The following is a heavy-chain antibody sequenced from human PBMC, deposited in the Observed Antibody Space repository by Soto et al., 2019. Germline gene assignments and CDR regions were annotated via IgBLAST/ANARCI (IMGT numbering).Heavy chain of an antibody. CDR2: IWSDGSKK. Sequence: QVQLVESGGGVVQPGRSLRLSCAASGVTFSSYAMHWVRQAPGKGLEWVAVIWSDGSKKYYGDSVKGRFTISRDNSKNTLYLQMNSLKVEDTAVYYCARVEEPWGQGTLVIVSS. CDR3: ARVEEP. CDR1: GVTFSSYA. V-gene: IGHV3-33*01. J-gene: IGHJ5*02.